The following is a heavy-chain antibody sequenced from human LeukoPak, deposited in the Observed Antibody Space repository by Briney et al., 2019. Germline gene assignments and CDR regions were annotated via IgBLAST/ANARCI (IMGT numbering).Heavy chain of an antibody. V-gene: IGHV3-74*01. Sequence: PGGSLRLSCAASGFTFSSYWMHWVRQAPGKGLVWVSRINGEGSSSSYADSVKGRFTISRDNAKNTLYLQMNSLRAEDTAVYYCARDMYTTSSARGAYWGQGTLVTVSS. D-gene: IGHD6-6*01. CDR1: GFTFSSYW. J-gene: IGHJ4*02. CDR2: INGEGSSS. CDR3: ARDMYTTSSARGAY.